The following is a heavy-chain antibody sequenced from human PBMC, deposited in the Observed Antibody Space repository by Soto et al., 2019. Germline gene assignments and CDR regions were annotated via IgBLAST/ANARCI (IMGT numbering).Heavy chain of an antibody. CDR1: GDSISKYY. CDR2: IYYSGST. D-gene: IGHD6-19*01. CDR3: ARSVAGYYFDY. Sequence: SETLSLTCTVSGDSISKYYWNWIRQPPGKGLEWIGYIYYSGSTNYNPSLKSRVTISVDRSKNQFSLKLTSVIAADTAVYYCARSVAGYYFDYWGQGTLVTVSS. V-gene: IGHV4-59*01. J-gene: IGHJ4*02.